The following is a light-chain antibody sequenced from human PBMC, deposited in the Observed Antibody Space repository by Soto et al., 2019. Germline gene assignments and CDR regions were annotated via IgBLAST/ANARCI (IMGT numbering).Light chain of an antibody. CDR3: SSYASGTTFA. Sequence: QSALTQPASVSGSPGQSITISCTGTSSDVGIYNYVSWYQQHPGKVPKLMIYDVTNRPSGVSDRFSGSKSGNTASLTISGLQAEDEADYYCSSYASGTTFAFGTGTKLTVL. J-gene: IGLJ1*01. V-gene: IGLV2-14*01. CDR2: DVT. CDR1: SSDVGIYNY.